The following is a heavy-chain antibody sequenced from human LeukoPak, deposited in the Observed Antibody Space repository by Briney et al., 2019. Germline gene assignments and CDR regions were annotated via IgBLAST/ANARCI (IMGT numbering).Heavy chain of an antibody. D-gene: IGHD5-18*01. CDR1: GGSISSSSYY. CDR2: TYYSGST. V-gene: IGHV4-39*01. CDR3: ARIEAVTRGYNHAYYFDY. J-gene: IGHJ4*02. Sequence: SETLSLTCTVSGGSISSSSYYWGWIRQPPGKGLEWIGSTYYSGSTYYNPSLKSRVTISVDTSKNQFSLKLSSVTAADTAVYYCARIEAVTRGYNHAYYFDYWGQGTLVTVSS.